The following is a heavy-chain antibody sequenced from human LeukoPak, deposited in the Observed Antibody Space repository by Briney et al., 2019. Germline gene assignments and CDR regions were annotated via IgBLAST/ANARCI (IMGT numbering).Heavy chain of an antibody. V-gene: IGHV3-21*01. J-gene: IGHJ4*02. CDR2: ISSSSSYI. CDR3: ARVDSNYVFDY. CDR1: GFTFSSYS. Sequence: GGSLRLSCAASGFTFSSYSMNWLRQAPGKGLEWVSSISSSSSYIYYADSVKGRFTISRDNAKNSLYLQMNSLRAEDTAVYYCARVDSNYVFDYWGQGTLVTVSS. D-gene: IGHD4-11*01.